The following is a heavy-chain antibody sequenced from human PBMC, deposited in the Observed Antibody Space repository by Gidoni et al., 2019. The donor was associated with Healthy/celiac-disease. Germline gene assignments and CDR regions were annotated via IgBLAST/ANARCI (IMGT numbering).Heavy chain of an antibody. J-gene: IGHJ4*02. Sequence: EVQLVEYGGGLVKPGGSLRLSCAASGFPFSNAWMSWVRQAPGKGLEWVGRIKSKTDGGTTDYAAPVKGRFTISRDDSKNTLYLQMNSLKTEDTAVYYCTTDDLGYGDYFDYWGQGTLVTVSS. CDR1: GFPFSNAW. V-gene: IGHV3-15*01. CDR2: IKSKTDGGTT. CDR3: TTDDLGYGDYFDY. D-gene: IGHD4-17*01.